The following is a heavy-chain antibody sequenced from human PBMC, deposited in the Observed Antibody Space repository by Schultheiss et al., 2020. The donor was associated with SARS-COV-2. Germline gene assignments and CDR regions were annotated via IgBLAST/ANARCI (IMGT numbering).Heavy chain of an antibody. CDR3: ASGINYGDYDPDYYYYGMDV. Sequence: SETLSLTCTVSGGSISSYYWSWIRQHPGKGLEWIGYIYYSGSTNYNPSLKSRVTISVDTSKNQFSLKLSSVTAADTAVYYCASGINYGDYDPDYYYYGMDVWGQGTTVTVSS. CDR1: GGSISSYY. V-gene: IGHV4-59*01. CDR2: IYYSGST. D-gene: IGHD4-17*01. J-gene: IGHJ6*02.